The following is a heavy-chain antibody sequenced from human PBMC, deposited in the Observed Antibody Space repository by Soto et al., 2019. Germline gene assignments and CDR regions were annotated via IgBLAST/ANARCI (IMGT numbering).Heavy chain of an antibody. CDR3: AKDRLRYFDWLLWGGYYGMDV. V-gene: IGHV3-23*01. CDR1: GFTFSSYA. CDR2: ISGSGGST. D-gene: IGHD3-9*01. J-gene: IGHJ6*02. Sequence: GGSLRLSCAASGFTFSSYAMSWVRQAPGKGLEWVSAISGSGGSTYYADSVKGRFTISRDNSKNTLYLQMNSLRAEDTAVYYCAKDRLRYFDWLLWGGYYGMDVWRQGTTVTVSS.